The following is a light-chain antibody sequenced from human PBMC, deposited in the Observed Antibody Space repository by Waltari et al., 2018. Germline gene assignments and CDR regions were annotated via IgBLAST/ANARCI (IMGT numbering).Light chain of an antibody. J-gene: IGKJ4*01. CDR3: QQYGNSPLT. Sequence: EIVLTQSPGILSLSPGDTATLSCRASQSVSNNYLAWYQQKPGQAPRLLIYGASSRATGIPDRFSGGGSGTDFTLTISRLEPEEFAVYFCQQYGNSPLTFGGGTEVEIE. CDR2: GAS. CDR1: QSVSNNY. V-gene: IGKV3-20*01.